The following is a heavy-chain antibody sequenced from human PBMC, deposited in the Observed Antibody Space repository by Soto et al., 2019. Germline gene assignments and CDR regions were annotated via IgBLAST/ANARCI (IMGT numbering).Heavy chain of an antibody. J-gene: IGHJ4*02. V-gene: IGHV4-30-4*01. CDR3: ARELSDFWSGYYEFDY. D-gene: IGHD3-3*01. CDR2: IYYSGST. CDR1: GGSISSGDYY. Sequence: SETLSLTCTVSGGSISSGDYYWSWIRQPPGKGLEWIGYIYYSGSTYYNPSLKSRVTISVDTSKNQFSLKLSSVTAADTAVYYCARELSDFWSGYYEFDYWGQGTLVTVS.